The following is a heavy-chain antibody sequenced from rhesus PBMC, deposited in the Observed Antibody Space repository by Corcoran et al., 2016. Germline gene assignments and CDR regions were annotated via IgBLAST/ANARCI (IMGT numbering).Heavy chain of an antibody. CDR1: GGSISSSYYY. CDR3: ARNAEYSGNWNVGNSLEV. Sequence: QVQLQESGPGLVKPSETLSLTCAVSGGSISSSYYYWSRIRQAPGKGLEWIASIPFSGTTSYNPSLTSRVTISRDTSKNQFSLKLRSVTAADTAVYYCARNAEYSGNWNVGNSLEVWGRGVLVTVSS. J-gene: IGHJ5-2*02. D-gene: IGHD6-25*01. V-gene: IGHV4-122*02. CDR2: IPFSGTT.